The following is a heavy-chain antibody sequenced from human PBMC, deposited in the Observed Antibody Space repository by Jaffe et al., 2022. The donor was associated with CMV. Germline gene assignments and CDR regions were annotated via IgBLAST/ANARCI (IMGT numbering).Heavy chain of an antibody. Sequence: QVQLQESGPGLVKPSETLSLTCTVSGGSISTYYWTWIRQPPGKGLEYIGYIFYTGITNYNPSLRSRVTISVDTSKNQFSLKLSSVTAADTAVYYCARGPHYYYDSSGYWPGYFDPWGQGTLVTVSS. CDR1: GGSISTYY. CDR2: IFYTGIT. V-gene: IGHV4-59*01. J-gene: IGHJ5*01. D-gene: IGHD3-22*01. CDR3: ARGPHYYYDSSGYWPGYFDP.